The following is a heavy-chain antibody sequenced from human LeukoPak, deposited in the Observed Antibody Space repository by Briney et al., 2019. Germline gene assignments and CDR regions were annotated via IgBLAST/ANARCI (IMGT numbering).Heavy chain of an antibody. D-gene: IGHD3-9*01. V-gene: IGHV1-18*01. J-gene: IGHJ4*02. CDR2: ISAYNGNT. Sequence: ASVKVSCKASGYTFTSYGISCVRQAPVQGLEWMGWISAYNGNTNYAQKLQGRVTMTTDTSTSTAYMELRSLRSDDTAVYYCARPGTRETLIDWGYWGQGTLVTVSS. CDR1: GYTFTSYG. CDR3: ARPGTRETLIDWGY.